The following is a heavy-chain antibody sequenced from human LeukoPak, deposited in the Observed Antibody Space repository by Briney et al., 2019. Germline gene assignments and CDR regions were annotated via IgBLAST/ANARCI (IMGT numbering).Heavy chain of an antibody. Sequence: GGSLRLSCAASGFIFSTYAMTWVRQAPGKGLEWVSTISGDGSTYYTGSVKGRFTISRDNAQTSLYLQMNSLRAEDTAVYYCARASDPWLQLTWGQGTLVAVSS. CDR2: ISGDGST. CDR1: GFIFSTYA. D-gene: IGHD5-24*01. V-gene: IGHV3-23*01. J-gene: IGHJ5*02. CDR3: ARASDPWLQLT.